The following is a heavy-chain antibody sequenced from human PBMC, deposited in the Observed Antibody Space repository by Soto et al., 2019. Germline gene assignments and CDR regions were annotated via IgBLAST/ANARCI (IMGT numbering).Heavy chain of an antibody. CDR1: EFTFSNYE. V-gene: IGHV3-48*03. Sequence: QLVESGGGLVQPGGSLRLSCAASEFTFSNYEMAWVRRAPGKGLEWGSYVISSDEPTSYSECVRGRFTISRDNAGNSLYLQMNSLRIEDTAVYYCARLPTIAGSASWYFDLWGRGTLVTVSS. D-gene: IGHD1-20*01. J-gene: IGHJ2*01. CDR2: VISSDEPT. CDR3: ARLPTIAGSASWYFDL.